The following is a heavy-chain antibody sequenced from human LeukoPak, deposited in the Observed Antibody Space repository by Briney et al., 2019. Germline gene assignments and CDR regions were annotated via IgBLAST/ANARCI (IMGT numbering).Heavy chain of an antibody. CDR1: GGSISNYY. CDR3: ARGGYTIFDY. Sequence: KASETLSLTCTVSGGSISNYYWSWIRQPAGKGLEFIGRIYSSGSTNYNPSLKSRVTMSVDTSKNQFSLRLSSVTAADSAMYYCARGGYTIFDYWGQGTLVTVSS. CDR2: IYSSGST. V-gene: IGHV4-4*07. J-gene: IGHJ4*02. D-gene: IGHD1-1*01.